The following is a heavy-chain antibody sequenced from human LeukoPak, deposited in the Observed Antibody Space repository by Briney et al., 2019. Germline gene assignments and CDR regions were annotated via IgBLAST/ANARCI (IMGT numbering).Heavy chain of an antibody. CDR1: GGSFSGYY. CDR2: INHSGST. Sequence: PSETLSLTCAVYGGSFSGYYWSWIRQPPGKGLEWIGEINHSGSTNYNPSLKSRVTISVDTSKNQFSLKLSSVTAADTAVYYCARPPNIRTPNWFDYWGQGTLVTVSS. CDR3: ARPPNIRTPNWFDY. D-gene: IGHD7-27*01. V-gene: IGHV4-34*01. J-gene: IGHJ4*02.